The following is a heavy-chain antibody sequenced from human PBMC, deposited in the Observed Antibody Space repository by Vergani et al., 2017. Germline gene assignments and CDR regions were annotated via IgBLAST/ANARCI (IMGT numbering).Heavy chain of an antibody. D-gene: IGHD3-10*01. CDR1: GGSISSYY. Sequence: QVQLQESGPGLVKPSETLSLTCTVSGGSISSYYWSWIRQPPGKGLEWIGYIYYSGSTNYNPSLKSRVTISVDTSKNQFSLKLSSVTAADTAVYYCARMDGLTMVRGVIITGGWFDPWGQGTLVTVSS. J-gene: IGHJ5*02. CDR2: IYYSGST. V-gene: IGHV4-59*01. CDR3: ARMDGLTMVRGVIITGGWFDP.